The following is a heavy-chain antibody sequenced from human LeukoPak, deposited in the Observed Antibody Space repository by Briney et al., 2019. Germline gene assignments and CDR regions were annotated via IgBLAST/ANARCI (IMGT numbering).Heavy chain of an antibody. D-gene: IGHD3-22*01. CDR1: GGSISSGSYY. J-gene: IGHJ6*03. CDR3: ARATSSGYYLNPDYYYYYYMDV. Sequence: PSETLSLTCTVSGGSISSGSYYWSWLRQPAGKGLEWIGRIYTSGSTNYNPSLKSRVTISVDTSKNQFSLKLSSVTAADTAVYYCARATSSGYYLNPDYYYYYYMDVWGKGTTVTIS. V-gene: IGHV4-61*02. CDR2: IYTSGST.